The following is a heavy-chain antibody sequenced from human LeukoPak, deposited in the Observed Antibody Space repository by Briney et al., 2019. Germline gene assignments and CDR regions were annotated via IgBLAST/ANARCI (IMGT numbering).Heavy chain of an antibody. CDR3: AKDRGYHYDSSGYYRMDAFDI. CDR1: GFTFSTYG. Sequence: GGSLRLSCEASGFTFSTYGMHWVRQAPGKGLEWVALMSYDGSDKSYADSVKGRFTISRDNSKSTLYLQMDSLRGDDAAVYYCAKDRGYHYDSSGYYRMDAFDIWGQGTMVTVSS. CDR2: MSYDGSDK. J-gene: IGHJ3*02. V-gene: IGHV3-30*18. D-gene: IGHD3-22*01.